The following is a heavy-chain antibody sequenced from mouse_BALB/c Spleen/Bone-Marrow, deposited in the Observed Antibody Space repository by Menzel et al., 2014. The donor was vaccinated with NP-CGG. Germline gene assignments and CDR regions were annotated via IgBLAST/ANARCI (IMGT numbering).Heavy chain of an antibody. CDR2: IDPASGNT. V-gene: IGHV14-3*02. J-gene: IGHJ1*01. Sequence: EVKLMESGAELVKPGASVKLSCTASGFNIKDTYLHWVKQRPEQGLDWIGRIDPASGNTKYDPKFQGKATITADTSSNTAYLQLISLTSEDTAVYYCASYRYGWYFDVWGAGTTFTVSS. CDR3: ASYRYGWYFDV. D-gene: IGHD2-14*01. CDR1: GFNIKDTY.